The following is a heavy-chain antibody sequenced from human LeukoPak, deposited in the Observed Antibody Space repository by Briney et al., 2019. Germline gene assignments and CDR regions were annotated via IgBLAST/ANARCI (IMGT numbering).Heavy chain of an antibody. CDR1: GGSISSHY. CDR3: ARLKATVSIHAYFDS. Sequence: SETQSLTCTVFGGSISSHYWTWIRQPPGKGLEWIGYIDHSGSTNYHPSLKSRVSISSDTSKNQFSLELGSVTAADTAVYYCARLKATVSIHAYFDSWGQGTLVTVSS. CDR2: IDHSGST. V-gene: IGHV4-59*11. J-gene: IGHJ4*02. D-gene: IGHD4-17*01.